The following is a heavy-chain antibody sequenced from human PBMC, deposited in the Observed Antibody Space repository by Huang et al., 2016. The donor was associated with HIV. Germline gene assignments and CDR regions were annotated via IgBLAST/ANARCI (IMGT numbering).Heavy chain of an antibody. Sequence: QVQLQQSGPGLVKPSQTLSLTCAISGDSVSSNNTAWKWNRQSPSRGLKGLGRTYYMSNWYNDYAVSMKGRIIINPDTSKNQFSLQLNSVTPEDTAVYYCARDPKARPWAQYYLDYWGQGTLVTVSS. CDR2: TYYMSNWYN. J-gene: IGHJ4*02. D-gene: IGHD6-6*01. CDR3: ARDPKARPWAQYYLDY. CDR1: GDSVSSNNTA. V-gene: IGHV6-1*01.